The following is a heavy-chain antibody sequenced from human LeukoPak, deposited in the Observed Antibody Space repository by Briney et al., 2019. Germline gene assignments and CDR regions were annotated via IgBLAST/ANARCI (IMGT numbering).Heavy chain of an antibody. CDR1: GYTFTGYY. J-gene: IGHJ5*02. CDR3: ASYYYDSSGYPRPWFDP. V-gene: IGHV1-2*02. CDR2: INPNSGGT. D-gene: IGHD3-22*01. Sequence: ASVKVSRKASGYTFTGYYTHWVRQAPGQGLEWMGWINPNSGGTNYAQKFQGRVTMTRDTSISTAYMELSRLRSDDTAVYYCASYYYDSSGYPRPWFDPWGQGTLVTVSS.